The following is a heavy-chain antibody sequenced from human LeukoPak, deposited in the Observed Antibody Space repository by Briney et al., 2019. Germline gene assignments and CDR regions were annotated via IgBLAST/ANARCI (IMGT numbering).Heavy chain of an antibody. J-gene: IGHJ4*02. CDR1: GFTFSGSA. Sequence: GGSLRLSCAASGFTFSGSAIHWVRQASGKGLERVGRIRSKANSYATSSAASVKGRFTISRDDSKNTAYLQMNSLKTEDTAVYYCTRDYGVLFDYWGQGTLVTVSS. V-gene: IGHV3-73*01. D-gene: IGHD4-17*01. CDR3: TRDYGVLFDY. CDR2: IRSKANSYAT.